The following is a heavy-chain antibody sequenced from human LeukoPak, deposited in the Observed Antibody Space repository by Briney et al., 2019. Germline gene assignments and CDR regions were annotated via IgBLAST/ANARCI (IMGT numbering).Heavy chain of an antibody. CDR2: ISGHNGNT. CDR1: GYTFPSYG. V-gene: IGHV1-18*01. CDR3: ARGNHDYSNYHYYYYYMDV. Sequence: GASVKVSCKASGYTFPSYGISWVRQAPGQGLEWMGWISGHNGNTKYAQKLQGRVTMTTDTSTSTAYMELRSLTSDDTAVYYCARGNHDYSNYHYYYYYMDVWGKGTTVTVSS. D-gene: IGHD4-11*01. J-gene: IGHJ6*03.